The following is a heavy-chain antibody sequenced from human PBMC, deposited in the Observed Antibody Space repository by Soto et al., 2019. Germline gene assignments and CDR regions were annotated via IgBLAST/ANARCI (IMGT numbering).Heavy chain of an antibody. CDR1: GGTFSSYA. D-gene: IGHD6-13*01. CDR3: ARERVIAAARAYYYYYGMDV. V-gene: IGHV1-69*01. J-gene: IGHJ6*02. Sequence: QVQLVQSGAEVKKPGSSVKVSCKASGGTFSSYAISWVRQAPGQGLEWMGGIIPIFGTANYAQKFQGRVTITADEATSTAYRELSSLRAEDTAGYYCARERVIAAARAYYYYYGMDVWGQGTTVTVSS. CDR2: IIPIFGTA.